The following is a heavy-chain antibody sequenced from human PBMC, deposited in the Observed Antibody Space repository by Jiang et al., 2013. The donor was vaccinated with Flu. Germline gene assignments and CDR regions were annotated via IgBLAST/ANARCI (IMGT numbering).Heavy chain of an antibody. CDR2: IDWDDDK. CDR1: GFSLSTSGMC. CDR3: ARHWWESYYFDY. Sequence: KPTQTLTLTCTFSGFSLSTSGMCVSWIRQPPGKALEWLARIDWDDDKYYSTSLKTRLTISKDTSKNQVVLTMTNMDPVDTATYYCARHWWESYYFDYWGQGTLVTVSS. J-gene: IGHJ4*02. V-gene: IGHV2-70*11. D-gene: IGHD2-8*02.